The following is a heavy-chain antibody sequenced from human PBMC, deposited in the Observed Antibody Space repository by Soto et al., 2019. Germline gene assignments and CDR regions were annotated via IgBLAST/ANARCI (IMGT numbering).Heavy chain of an antibody. CDR1: GGAFNSHV. D-gene: IGHD3-10*01. V-gene: IGHV1-69*12. CDR3: ARRSENYFDY. CDR2: IIPIFGTV. J-gene: IGHJ4*03. Sequence: QVQLEQSGAEVKKPGSSVKVSCKASGGAFNSHVITWVRQAPGLGLEWMGGIIPIFGTVNYAQMFQDRVTITADESTSTGYMEMSSLRYDDTGVYYCARRSENYFDYWGPGTLVTVSS.